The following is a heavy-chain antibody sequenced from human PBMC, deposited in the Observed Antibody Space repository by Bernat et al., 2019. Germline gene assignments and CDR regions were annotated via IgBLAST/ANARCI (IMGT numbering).Heavy chain of an antibody. D-gene: IGHD3-16*01. Sequence: QVQLVQSGAEVKKPGASVKVSCKASGYIFTTYAIYWVRQAPGQRLEYVGWINAGYGNTKYSQKFQGRATITRSTPASTAYMELTTLTTEDAVVYYCAGEGGGESALGFDFWGQGKTVTVSS. CDR2: INAGYGNT. J-gene: IGHJ3*01. CDR3: AGEGGGESALGFDF. CDR1: GYIFTTYA. V-gene: IGHV1-3*01.